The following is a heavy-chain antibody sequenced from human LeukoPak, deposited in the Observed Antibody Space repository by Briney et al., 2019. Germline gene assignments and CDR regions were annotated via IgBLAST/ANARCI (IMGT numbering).Heavy chain of an antibody. CDR3: ARVLLSSGYFT. CDR2: IYTRGST. CDR1: GGSISNYF. V-gene: IGHV4-4*07. D-gene: IGHD3-22*01. J-gene: IGHJ5*02. Sequence: PSETLSLTCTVSGGSISNYFWSWIRQPAGKGLEWIGRIYTRGSTNYNPSLKSRVTMSVDTSKNQFSLKVISVTAADTAVYYCARVLLSSGYFTWGQGTLVTVSS.